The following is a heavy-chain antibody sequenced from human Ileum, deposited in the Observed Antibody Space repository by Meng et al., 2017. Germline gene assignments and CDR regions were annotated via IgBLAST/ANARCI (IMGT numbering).Heavy chain of an antibody. Sequence: GGSLRLSCEASGFTFRADPMSWVRQRPGKGLEWVSSLNYNGGSSYYADSEKGRFTISRDNSRNTLYLQMNSLRAEDTAVYYCANGRQYSTGWIYFDYWGHGTLVTVSS. J-gene: IGHJ4*01. CDR2: LNYNGGSS. CDR1: GFTFRADP. D-gene: IGHD6-19*01. CDR3: ANGRQYSTGWIYFDY. V-gene: IGHV3-23*01.